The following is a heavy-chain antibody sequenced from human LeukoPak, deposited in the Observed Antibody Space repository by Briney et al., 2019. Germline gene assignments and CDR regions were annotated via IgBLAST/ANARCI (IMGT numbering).Heavy chain of an antibody. CDR2: ISGSGGST. D-gene: IGHD3-10*01. Sequence: RGSLRLSCAASAFTFSRYAMSWVRRAPGKGLEWVSAISGSGGSTYYADSVKGRFTISRDNSKNTLCLQMNSLRAEDTAVYYCAKSYYYGSGTDYWGQGTLVTVSS. CDR1: AFTFSRYA. CDR3: AKSYYYGSGTDY. V-gene: IGHV3-23*01. J-gene: IGHJ4*02.